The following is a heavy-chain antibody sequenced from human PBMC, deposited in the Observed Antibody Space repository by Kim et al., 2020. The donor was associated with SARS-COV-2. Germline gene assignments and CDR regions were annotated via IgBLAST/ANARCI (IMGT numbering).Heavy chain of an antibody. Sequence: SETLSLTCVVSGASISSSSCWSWVRQPPGKGLEWIGGVDHSGTTSYNVSLKNRVSILVDKSKNQFSLRLTSVSAADTAVYYCARGVSSAWTLRAWFDPWG. CDR1: GASISSSSC. CDR2: VDHSGTT. J-gene: IGHJ5*02. V-gene: IGHV4-4*02. CDR3: ARGVSSAWTLRAWFDP. D-gene: IGHD3-22*01.